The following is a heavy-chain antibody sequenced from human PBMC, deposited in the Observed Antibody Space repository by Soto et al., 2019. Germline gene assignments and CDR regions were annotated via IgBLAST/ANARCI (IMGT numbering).Heavy chain of an antibody. CDR2: IYYSGST. D-gene: IGHD6-19*01. CDR3: ARHKGSSGWYYYYYGMDV. Sequence: SETLSLTCTVSGGSISSYYWSWIRQPPGKGLEWIGYIYYSGSTNYNPSLKSRVTISVDTSKNQFSLKLSSVTAADTAVYYCARHKGSSGWYYYYYGMDVWGQGTTVTVSS. J-gene: IGHJ6*02. V-gene: IGHV4-59*08. CDR1: GGSISSYY.